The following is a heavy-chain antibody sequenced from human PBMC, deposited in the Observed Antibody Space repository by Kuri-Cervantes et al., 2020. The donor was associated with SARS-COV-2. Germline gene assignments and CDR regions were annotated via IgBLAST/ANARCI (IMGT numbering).Heavy chain of an antibody. V-gene: IGHV1-69*13. D-gene: IGHD3-3*01. CDR2: IIPIFGTA. Sequence: SVKVSCKASGYTFTSYGISWVRRAPGQGLEWMGGIIPIFGTANYAQKFQGRVTITADESTSTAYMELSSLRSEDTAVYYCETYYDFWSGYYTGDFYYGMDVWGQGTMVTVSS. CDR3: ETYYDFWSGYYTGDFYYGMDV. J-gene: IGHJ6*02. CDR1: GYTFTSYG.